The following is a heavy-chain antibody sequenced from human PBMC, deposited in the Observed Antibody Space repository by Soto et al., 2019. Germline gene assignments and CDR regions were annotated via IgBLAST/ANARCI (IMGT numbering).Heavy chain of an antibody. J-gene: IGHJ6*02. Sequence: QVLLVQSGTEVKKPGSSVKVSCKASGGTFNNYAINWVRQAPGKVLEWMGGIIPTFGTGNHAQKFQGRVTITADESTTTAYMELNSLRSEDTAIYYCASFDGTLVRGGRSSPYEMDVWGQGTTVIVSS. CDR1: GGTFNNYA. CDR2: IIPTFGTG. CDR3: ASFDGTLVRGGRSSPYEMDV. V-gene: IGHV1-69*01. D-gene: IGHD3-10*01.